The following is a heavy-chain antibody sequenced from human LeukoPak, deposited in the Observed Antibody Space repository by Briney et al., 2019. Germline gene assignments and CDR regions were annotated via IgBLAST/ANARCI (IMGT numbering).Heavy chain of an antibody. V-gene: IGHV1-69*13. D-gene: IGHD5-12*01. J-gene: IGHJ6*02. CDR1: GGTFSSYA. CDR2: IIPIFGTA. CDR3: ARVSYSGYDPNPSENYYYGMDV. Sequence: SVKVSCKASGGTFSSYAISWVRQAPGQGLEWMGGIIPIFGTANYAQKFQGRVTITADESTSTAYMELSSLRSEDTAVYYCARVSYSGYDPNPSENYYYGMDVWGQGTTVTVSS.